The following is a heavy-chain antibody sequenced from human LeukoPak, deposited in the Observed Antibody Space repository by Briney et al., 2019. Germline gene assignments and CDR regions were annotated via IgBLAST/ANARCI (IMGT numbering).Heavy chain of an antibody. Sequence: SETLSLTCTVSGGSISSGDYYWSWIRQPPGKGLEWIGYIYYSGSTYYNPSLKTRVTITVDTSKNQFSLKLSSVTAADTAVYYCAREAMSGYYYYYDMDVWGQGTTVTVSS. CDR1: GGSISSGDYY. CDR2: IYYSGST. V-gene: IGHV4-30-4*01. CDR3: AREAMSGYYYYYDMDV. J-gene: IGHJ6*02. D-gene: IGHD5-18*01.